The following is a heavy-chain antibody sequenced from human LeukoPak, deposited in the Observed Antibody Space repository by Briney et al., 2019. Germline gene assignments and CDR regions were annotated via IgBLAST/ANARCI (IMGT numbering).Heavy chain of an antibody. CDR1: GYTLTELS. CDR3: ARLLLAAAGEYYYYYGMDV. CDR2: FDPEDGET. V-gene: IGHV1-24*01. Sequence: GASVKVSCKVSGYTLTELSMHWVRQAPGKGLEWMGGFDPEDGETIYAQKFQGRVTMTEDTSTDTAYMELSSLRSEDTAVYYCARLLLAAAGEYYYYYGMDVWGQGTTVTVSS. J-gene: IGHJ6*02. D-gene: IGHD6-13*01.